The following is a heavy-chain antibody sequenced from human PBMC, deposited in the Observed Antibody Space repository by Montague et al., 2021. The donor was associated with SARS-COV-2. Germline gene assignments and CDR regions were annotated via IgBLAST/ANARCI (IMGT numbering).Heavy chain of an antibody. CDR1: GGSISNGGYY. V-gene: IGHV4-31*03. CDR2: MYGSGST. J-gene: IGHJ3*01. CDR3: AGGDGVVVAAPDV. Sequence: TLSLTCTVSGGSISNGGYYCSWIRQHPGKGLEWIGYMYGSGSTYYTPPLPSRVTMSLDTSKNQFSLKLSTVTAAETAVYYFAGGDGVVVAAPDVWGQGTMVTVSS. D-gene: IGHD2-15*01.